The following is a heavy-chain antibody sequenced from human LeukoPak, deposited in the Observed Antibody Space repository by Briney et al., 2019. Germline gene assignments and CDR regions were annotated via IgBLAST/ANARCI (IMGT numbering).Heavy chain of an antibody. D-gene: IGHD2-2*01. V-gene: IGHV5-51*01. Sequence: GESLKISCKGSGYSFTSYWIGWVRQMPGKGLEWMGIIYPGDSDTRYSPSFQGQVTISADKSISTAYLQWSSLKASDTAMYYCARRRYCSSTSCKGVRHWFDPWGQGTLVTVSS. J-gene: IGHJ5*02. CDR2: IYPGDSDT. CDR3: ARRRYCSSTSCKGVRHWFDP. CDR1: GYSFTSYW.